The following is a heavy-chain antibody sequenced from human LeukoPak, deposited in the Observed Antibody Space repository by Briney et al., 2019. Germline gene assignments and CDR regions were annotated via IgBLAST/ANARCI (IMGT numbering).Heavy chain of an antibody. Sequence: KPSETLSLTCTVSGASISSYYWTWIRQPPGKGLEWIGNIYYSGVTNYNPSLESRVTISLDTSKKQFSLKLSAVTAADTAVYCCAGFYSTSISCFGDNWFDPWGQGTLVTVSS. J-gene: IGHJ5*02. CDR1: GASISSYY. CDR3: AGFYSTSISCFGDNWFDP. CDR2: IYYSGVT. V-gene: IGHV4-59*01. D-gene: IGHD2-2*01.